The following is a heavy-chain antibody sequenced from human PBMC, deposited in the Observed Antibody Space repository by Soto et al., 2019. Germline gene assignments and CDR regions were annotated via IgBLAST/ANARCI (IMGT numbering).Heavy chain of an antibody. CDR3: TRTLRYYGSGSYYNFEREYYYCGRDG. J-gene: IGHJ6*02. CDR1: GYSFTSYW. Sequence: GESLKISCKGSGYSFTSYWISWVRQMPGKGLEWMGRLDPSDSYTNYSPSFQGHITISADKSISTAYLQWSSLKASDPAMYYCTRTLRYYGSGSYYNFEREYYYCGRDGRGQVTTVTVAS. CDR2: LDPSDSYT. D-gene: IGHD3-10*01. V-gene: IGHV5-10-1*01.